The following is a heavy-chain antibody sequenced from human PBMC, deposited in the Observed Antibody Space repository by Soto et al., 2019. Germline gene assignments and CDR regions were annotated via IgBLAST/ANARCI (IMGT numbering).Heavy chain of an antibody. CDR2: IWYDGSNK. J-gene: IGHJ4*02. Sequence: QVQLVESGGGVVQPGRSLRLSCAASGFTFSSYGMHWVRQAPGKGLEWVAVIWYDGSNKYYADSVKGRFTISRDNSKNTLYLQMNILGAEDTAVYYCARSYGDYAWGFDYWGQGTLVTVSS. D-gene: IGHD4-17*01. CDR1: GFTFSSYG. CDR3: ARSYGDYAWGFDY. V-gene: IGHV3-33*01.